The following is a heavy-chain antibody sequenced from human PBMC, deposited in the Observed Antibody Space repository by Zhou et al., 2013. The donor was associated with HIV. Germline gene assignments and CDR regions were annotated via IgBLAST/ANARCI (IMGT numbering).Heavy chain of an antibody. D-gene: IGHD2-21*01. CDR2: IIPIFEAA. CDR1: GGTFSNYA. V-gene: IGHV1-69*05. CDR3: AREAYCGGDCYSGFQH. Sequence: QVQLVQSGAEVKKPGSSVKVSCKASGGTFSNYAISWVRQAPGQGLEWMGGIIPIFEAASYAQKFQDRLTITTDESTTTAYMELSSLRSEDTAVYYCAREAYCGGDCYSGFQHWGQGTLVTVSS. J-gene: IGHJ1*01.